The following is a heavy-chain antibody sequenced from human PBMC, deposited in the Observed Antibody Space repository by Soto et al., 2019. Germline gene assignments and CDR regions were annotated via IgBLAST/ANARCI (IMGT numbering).Heavy chain of an antibody. CDR1: GGSFSGYY. J-gene: IGHJ6*02. V-gene: IGHV4-34*01. CDR2: INHSGST. CDR3: ARALRITMVRGVTTGYYGMDV. Sequence: SETLSLTCAVYGGSFSGYYLSWIRQPPGKGLEWIGEINHSGSTNYNPSLKSRVTISVDTSKNQFSLKLSSVTAADTAVYYCARALRITMVRGVTTGYYGMDVWGQGTTVTVSS. D-gene: IGHD3-10*01.